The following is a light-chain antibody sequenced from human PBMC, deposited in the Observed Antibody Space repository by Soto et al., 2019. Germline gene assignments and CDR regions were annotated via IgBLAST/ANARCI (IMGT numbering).Light chain of an antibody. V-gene: IGLV2-14*01. J-gene: IGLJ1*01. CDR1: SSDVGGYNY. CDR2: DVR. CDR3: NSYTSDNTYV. Sequence: QSALTQPASVSGSPGQSITISCTGTSSDVGGYNYVSWYQQHPGKAPKLMIYDVRVRPSGVSNRFSGSKSGNTASLTISGLQAEDGADYYCNSYTSDNTYVFGTVTKVT.